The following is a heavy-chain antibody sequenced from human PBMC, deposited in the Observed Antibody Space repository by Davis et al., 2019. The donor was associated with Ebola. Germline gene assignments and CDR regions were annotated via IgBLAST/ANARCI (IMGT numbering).Heavy chain of an antibody. CDR3: AKDPDIVLMVYAIYDY. D-gene: IGHD2-8*01. J-gene: IGHJ4*02. Sequence: PGGSLTLSCAASGFTFSSYAMSWVRQAPGKGLEWVSAISGSGGSTHYADSVKGRFTISRDNSKNTLYLQMNSLRAEDTAVYYCAKDPDIVLMVYAIYDYWGQGTLVTVSS. CDR2: ISGSGGST. CDR1: GFTFSSYA. V-gene: IGHV3-23*01.